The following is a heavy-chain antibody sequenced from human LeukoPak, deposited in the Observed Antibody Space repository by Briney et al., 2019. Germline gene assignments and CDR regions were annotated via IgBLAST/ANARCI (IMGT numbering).Heavy chain of an antibody. CDR2: ISSSSSTI. J-gene: IGHJ6*03. Sequence: QPGGSLRLSCAASGFTFSSYSINWVRQAPGMGLEWASSISSSSSTIYYADSVKGRFTISRDNAKNSLYLQMNSLRAEDTAVYYCARARGGVTMVRGVRYYYYYMDVWGKGTTVTVSS. V-gene: IGHV3-48*01. CDR1: GFTFSSYS. D-gene: IGHD3-10*01. CDR3: ARARGGVTMVRGVRYYYYYMDV.